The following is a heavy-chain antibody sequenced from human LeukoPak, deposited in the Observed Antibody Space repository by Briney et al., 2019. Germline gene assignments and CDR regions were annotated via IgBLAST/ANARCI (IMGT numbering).Heavy chain of an antibody. CDR2: IYYSGST. Sequence: PSETLSLTCTVSGGSISDYYCSWIRQPPGKGLEWMGDIYYSGSTNYNPSLKSRVTISVDTSKNQFSLKLSSVTAADTAVYYCARDKVVVVPAAMPGNWFDPWGQGTLVTVSS. J-gene: IGHJ5*02. CDR1: GGSISDYY. CDR3: ARDKVVVVPAAMPGNWFDP. V-gene: IGHV4-59*01. D-gene: IGHD2-2*01.